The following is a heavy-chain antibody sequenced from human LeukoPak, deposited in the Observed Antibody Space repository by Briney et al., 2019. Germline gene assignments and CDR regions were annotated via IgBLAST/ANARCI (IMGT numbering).Heavy chain of an antibody. D-gene: IGHD1-26*01. V-gene: IGHV5-51*01. J-gene: IGHJ3*02. CDR2: IYPGDSDT. CDR3: ARREWELSTPGAFDI. Sequence: GESLKISCKGSGYSFTSYWIGWVRQMPGKGLGWMGIIYPGDSDTRYSPSFQGQVTISADKSISTAYLQWSSLKASGTAMYYCARREWELSTPGAFDIWGQGTMVTVSS. CDR1: GYSFTSYW.